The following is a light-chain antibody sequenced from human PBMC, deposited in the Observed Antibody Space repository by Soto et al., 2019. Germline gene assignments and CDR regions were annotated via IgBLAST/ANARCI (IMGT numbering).Light chain of an antibody. CDR1: QGIRND. CDR2: AAC. V-gene: IGKV1-6*01. Sequence: AIQMTQSPSSLSASVGDRVTITCRASQGIRNDLGWYQQKPGKAPKLLIYAACSLQSGVPSRFSGSGSGTDFTLTISSLQPEDFAVYYCQQYDNWPPITFGQGTRLEIK. CDR3: QQYDNWPPIT. J-gene: IGKJ5*01.